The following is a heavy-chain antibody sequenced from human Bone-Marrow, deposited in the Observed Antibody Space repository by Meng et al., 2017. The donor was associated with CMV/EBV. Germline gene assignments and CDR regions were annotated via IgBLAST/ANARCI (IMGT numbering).Heavy chain of an antibody. CDR2: ISSSSSYI. Sequence: GESLKISCAASGFTFSSYSMNWVRQAPGKGLEWVSSISSSSSYIYYADSVKGRFTISRDNAKNSLYLQMNSLRAEDTAVYYCARELGYCSSTSCHGGHGMEVWGQWTTVHVAS. D-gene: IGHD2-2*01. V-gene: IGHV3-21*01. CDR1: GFTFSSYS. CDR3: ARELGYCSSTSCHGGHGMEV. J-gene: IGHJ6*02.